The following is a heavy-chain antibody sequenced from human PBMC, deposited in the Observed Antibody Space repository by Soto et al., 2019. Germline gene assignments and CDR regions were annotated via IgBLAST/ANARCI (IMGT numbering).Heavy chain of an antibody. CDR1: GYTFTGYY. CDR2: INPNSGGT. J-gene: IGHJ6*02. D-gene: IGHD6-13*01. CDR3: VRSGAAGGTGCYYQYYGMDV. V-gene: IGHV1-2*02. Sequence: QVQLVQSGAEVKKPGASVKVSCKASGYTFTGYYMHWVRQAPGQGLEWMGWINPNSGGTNYAQKFQGGVTMTRDTSISTAYMELSRLRSDDTAVYYCVRSGAAGGTGCYYQYYGMDVWGQGTTVTVSS.